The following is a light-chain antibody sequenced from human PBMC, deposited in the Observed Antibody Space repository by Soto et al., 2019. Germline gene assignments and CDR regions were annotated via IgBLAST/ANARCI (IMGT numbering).Light chain of an antibody. J-gene: IGLJ3*02. CDR2: NNN. V-gene: IGLV1-44*01. Sequence: QSVLTQPPSASGTPGQRVTISCSGSRSNIGNNAVIWYQQLPGTAPKRLIYNNNQRPSGVPDRFSGSRSGSSASLAISGLQSEDEADYYCAAWDDSLNARGVFGGGTKLTVL. CDR1: RSNIGNNA. CDR3: AAWDDSLNARGV.